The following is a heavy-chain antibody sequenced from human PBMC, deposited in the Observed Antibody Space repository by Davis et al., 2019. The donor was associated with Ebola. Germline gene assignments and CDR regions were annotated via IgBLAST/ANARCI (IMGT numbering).Heavy chain of an antibody. V-gene: IGHV1-69*13. CDR2: IIPIFGTA. CDR1: GGTFSSYA. J-gene: IGHJ6*02. D-gene: IGHD3-22*01. CDR3: ASGLFYYYYGMDV. Sequence: SVKVSCKASGGTFSSYAIRWVRQPPGQGLEWMGGIIPIFGTANYAQKFQGRVTINADEPTSTAYMVLSSLRSEDTAVYYCASGLFYYYYGMDVWGQGTTVTVSS.